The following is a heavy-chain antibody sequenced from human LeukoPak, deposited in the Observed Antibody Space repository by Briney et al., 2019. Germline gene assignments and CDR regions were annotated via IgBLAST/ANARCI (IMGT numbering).Heavy chain of an antibody. CDR1: GGSFSGYY. V-gene: IGHV4-34*01. D-gene: IGHD2-2*01. CDR2: INHSGST. Sequence: SETLSLTCTVSGGSFSGYYWTWIRQPPGKGLEWIGQINHSGSTRYNPSLKSRVTISADRSKSQFSLTLNSVTAADTAVYYCARPLGYDLNCFDPWGPGTLATVSS. J-gene: IGHJ5*02. CDR3: ARPLGYDLNCFDP.